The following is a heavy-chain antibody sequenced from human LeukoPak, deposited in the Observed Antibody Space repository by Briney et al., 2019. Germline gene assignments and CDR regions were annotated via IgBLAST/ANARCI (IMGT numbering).Heavy chain of an antibody. CDR2: ISSSSSYI. V-gene: IGHV3-21*01. J-gene: IGHJ3*02. CDR3: ARDTRDAFDI. Sequence: GESLRLSCAASGFTFSSYAMSWVRQAPGKGLEWVSSISSSSSYIYYADSVKGRFTISRDNAKNSLYLQMNSLRAEDTAVYYCARDTRDAFDIWGQGTMVTVSS. CDR1: GFTFSSYA.